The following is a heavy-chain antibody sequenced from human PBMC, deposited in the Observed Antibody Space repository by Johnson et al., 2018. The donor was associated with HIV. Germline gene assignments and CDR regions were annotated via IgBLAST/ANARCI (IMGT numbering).Heavy chain of an antibody. Sequence: VQLVESGGGLVQAGRSLRLSCAASGFTFDDYAMHWVRQAPGKGLEWVSGISCNSGSIGYADSVKGRFTISRDNSKNTLYLQMNSLRAEDTAVYYCARVPLDDWHSDAFDIWGQGTMVTVSS. CDR3: ARVPLDDWHSDAFDI. V-gene: IGHV3-9*01. D-gene: IGHD1-1*01. CDR1: GFTFDDYA. J-gene: IGHJ3*02. CDR2: ISCNSGSI.